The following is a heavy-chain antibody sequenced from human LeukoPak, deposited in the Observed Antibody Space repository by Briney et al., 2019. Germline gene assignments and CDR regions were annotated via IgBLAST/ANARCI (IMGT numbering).Heavy chain of an antibody. Sequence: GGSLRLSCAASGFTFSSYGMHWVRQAPGKGLEWVAFIRYDGSNKYYADSVKGRFTISRDNSKNTLYLQMNSLRAEDTAVYYCAKDGIPAALGTYYYMDVRGKGTTVTVSS. CDR3: AKDGIPAALGTYYYMDV. J-gene: IGHJ6*03. V-gene: IGHV3-30*02. CDR2: IRYDGSNK. CDR1: GFTFSSYG. D-gene: IGHD2-2*01.